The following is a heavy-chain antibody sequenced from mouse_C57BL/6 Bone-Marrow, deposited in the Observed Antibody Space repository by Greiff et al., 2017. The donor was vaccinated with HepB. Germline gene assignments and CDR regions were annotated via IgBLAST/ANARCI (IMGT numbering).Heavy chain of an antibody. D-gene: IGHD1-1*01. CDR3: ARSPSYYYGSRAWFAY. Sequence: QVQLQHSGPELVKPGASVKISCKASGYAFSSSWMNWVKQRPGKGLEWIGRIYPGDGDTNYNGKFKGKATLTADKSSSTAYMQLSSLTSEDSAVYFCARSPSYYYGSRAWFAYWGQGTLVTVSA. V-gene: IGHV1-82*01. CDR2: IYPGDGDT. J-gene: IGHJ3*01. CDR1: GYAFSSSW.